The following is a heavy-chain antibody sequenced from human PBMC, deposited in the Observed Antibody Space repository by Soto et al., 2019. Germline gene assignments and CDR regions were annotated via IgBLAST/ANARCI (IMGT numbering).Heavy chain of an antibody. D-gene: IGHD4-17*01. V-gene: IGHV3-21*01. CDR3: ARYLLGEDYGDYESYYYYGMDV. CDR2: ISSSRSYI. Sequence: EVQLVESWGGLVKPGGSLRLSCAASGFTFSRYSMNWVRQAPGKGLEWVSSISSSRSYIYYADSVKGRFTISRDNAKNSLYLQMNSLRAEDTAGYYCARYLLGEDYGDYESYYYYGMDVWGQGTTVTVSS. CDR1: GFTFSRYS. J-gene: IGHJ6*02.